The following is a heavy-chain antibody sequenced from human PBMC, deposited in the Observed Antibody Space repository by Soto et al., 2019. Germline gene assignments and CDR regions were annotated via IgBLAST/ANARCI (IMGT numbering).Heavy chain of an antibody. J-gene: IGHJ4*02. CDR2: IYYSGST. V-gene: IGHV4-59*01. Sequence: PSETMSLTCTVAGGNISSYYLSWIRQPPGKGLEWIGYIYYSGSTNYNPSLKSRVTISVDTSKNQFSLKLSSVTAADTAVYYCARGLDYGDYYYFDYWGQGTLVTVSS. CDR1: GGNISSYY. CDR3: ARGLDYGDYYYFDY. D-gene: IGHD4-17*01.